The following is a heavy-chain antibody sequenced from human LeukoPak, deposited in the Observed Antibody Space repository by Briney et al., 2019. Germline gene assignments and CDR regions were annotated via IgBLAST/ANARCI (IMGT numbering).Heavy chain of an antibody. CDR2: ISSSSSYI. D-gene: IGHD3-10*01. CDR3: ARAGITMVRGVITH. V-gene: IGHV3-21*01. Sequence: GGSLRLSCAASGFTFSSCSMNWVRQAPGKGLEWVSSISSSSSYIYYADSVKGRFTISRDNAKNSLYLQMNSLRAEDTAVYYCARAGITMVRGVITHWGQGTLVTVSS. J-gene: IGHJ4*02. CDR1: GFTFSSCS.